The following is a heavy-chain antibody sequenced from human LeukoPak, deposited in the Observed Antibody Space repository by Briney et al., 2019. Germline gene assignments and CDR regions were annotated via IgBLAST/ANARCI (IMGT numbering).Heavy chain of an antibody. J-gene: IGHJ4*02. CDR3: AKHGGSSNPSDYYIDY. V-gene: IGHV3-23*01. D-gene: IGHD1-26*01. CDR1: GFTFSSYA. Sequence: GGSLRLSCAASGFTFSSYAMSWVRQAPEKGLEWVSAISGSGGSTYYADSVKGRFTISRDNSKNTLYLQMNSLRAEDTAVYYCAKHGGSSNPSDYYIDYWGQGTLVTVSS. CDR2: ISGSGGST.